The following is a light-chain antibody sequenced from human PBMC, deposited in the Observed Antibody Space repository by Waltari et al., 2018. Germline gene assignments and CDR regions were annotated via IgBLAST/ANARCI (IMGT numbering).Light chain of an antibody. CDR1: SSDIGTYNY. V-gene: IGLV2-23*01. CDR2: GVT. Sequence: QSALPQPASVSGSPGQSTTLPCTGTSSDIGTYNYVSWYQQYPGKAPKLMIHGVTNRPSGVSDRFSGSKSGNTASLTISGLQAEDEAVYYCCSYARSRTLLFGGGTELTVL. J-gene: IGLJ3*02. CDR3: CSYARSRTLL.